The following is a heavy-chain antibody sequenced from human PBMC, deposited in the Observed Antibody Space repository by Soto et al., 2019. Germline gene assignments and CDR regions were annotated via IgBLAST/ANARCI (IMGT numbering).Heavy chain of an antibody. CDR2: ISGSGGGT. J-gene: IGHJ4*02. D-gene: IGHD3-3*01. CDR3: AKHDFWTLYNPGLDS. CDR1: VFTFTSYA. Sequence: GWSLRLSCSSSVFTFTSYAMSWVRQAPGQGLGWGSGISGSGGGTKRADSVSGRFTISRDNFKNMLYLQMNSLRAEDTAVYYCAKHDFWTLYNPGLDSWGQGTLATVSS. V-gene: IGHV3-23*01.